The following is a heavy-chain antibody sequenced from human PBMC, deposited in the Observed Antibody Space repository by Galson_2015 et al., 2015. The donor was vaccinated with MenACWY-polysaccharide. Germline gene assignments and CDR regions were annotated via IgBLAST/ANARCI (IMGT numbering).Heavy chain of an antibody. CDR3: ARRVGTTGTLYNWFDP. Sequence: QSGAEVKKPGESLKISCKGSGYSFTSYWIGWVRQMPGKGLEWMGIIYPGDSDTRYSPSFQGQVTISADKPISTAYLQWSSLKASDTAMYYCARRVGTTGTLYNWFDPWGQGTLVTVSS. V-gene: IGHV5-51*01. CDR2: IYPGDSDT. CDR1: GYSFTSYW. J-gene: IGHJ5*02. D-gene: IGHD4-11*01.